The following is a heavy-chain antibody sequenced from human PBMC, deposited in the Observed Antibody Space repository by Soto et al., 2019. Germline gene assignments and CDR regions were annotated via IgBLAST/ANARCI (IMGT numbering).Heavy chain of an antibody. CDR3: ASSLLGQLGFDP. J-gene: IGHJ5*02. CDR1: GGSISSGDYY. V-gene: IGHV4-30-4*01. D-gene: IGHD1-1*01. Sequence: SSETLSLTCTVSGGSISSGDYYWSWIRQPPGKGLEWIGYIYYSGSTYYNPSLKSRVTISVDTSKNQFSLKLSSVTAADTAVYYCASSLLGQLGFDPWGQGTLVTVSS. CDR2: IYYSGST.